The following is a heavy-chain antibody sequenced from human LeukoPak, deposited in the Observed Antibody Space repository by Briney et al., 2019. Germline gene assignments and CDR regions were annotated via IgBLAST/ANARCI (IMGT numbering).Heavy chain of an antibody. CDR2: ISSCSSYI. D-gene: IGHD2-15*01. J-gene: IGHJ4*02. V-gene: IGHV3-21*01. CDR1: GFTFSSYS. Sequence: GGSLRLSCAASGFTFSSYSMNWVRQAPGKGLEWVSSISSCSSYIYYADSVKGRFTISRDNAKNSLYLQMNSLRAEDTAVYYCARDYCSGGSCIGYWGQGTLVTVSS. CDR3: ARDYCSGGSCIGY.